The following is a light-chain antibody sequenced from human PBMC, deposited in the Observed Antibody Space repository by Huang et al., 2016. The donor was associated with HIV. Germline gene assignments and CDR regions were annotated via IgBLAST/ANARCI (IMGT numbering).Light chain of an antibody. CDR1: QSVSDT. J-gene: IGKJ4*01. CDR3: QQYSRWPPA. Sequence: EIVMTQSPPTLSVSPGARAALSCRASQSVSDTLAWYQQKPGQAPRVLIYGASTRATGLPARFSGSGSETEFTLTIRSLQSEDVAVYYCQQYSRWPPAFGGGTKVEIK. CDR2: GAS. V-gene: IGKV3-15*01.